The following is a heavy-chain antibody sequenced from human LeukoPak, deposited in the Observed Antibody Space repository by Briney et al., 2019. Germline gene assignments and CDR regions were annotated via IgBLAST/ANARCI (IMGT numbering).Heavy chain of an antibody. CDR1: GFPFSTYG. CDR2: IRYDGSNK. J-gene: IGHJ4*01. CDR3: APRVVVIAAPFDY. V-gene: IGHV3-30*02. Sequence: PGGSLRLSCAASGFPFSTYGMHWVRQAPGKGLEWVAFIRYDGSNKSYSDSVKGRFTISRDNSKNTLYLQMNSLRVDDTAVYYCAPRVVVIAAPFDYWGHGTLVTISS. D-gene: IGHD2-21*01.